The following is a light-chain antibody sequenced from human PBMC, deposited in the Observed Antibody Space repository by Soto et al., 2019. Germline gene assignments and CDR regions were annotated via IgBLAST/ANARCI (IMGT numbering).Light chain of an antibody. V-gene: IGKV3-20*01. CDR2: GAS. Sequence: EIVMTQSPATLSVSPGEGATLSWRASQSISSSFLAWYQQKPGQAPRLLIYGASSRATGIPDRFSGSGSGTDFTLTISRLEPEDFAVYYCQQYGSSPRTFGQGTKVDI. J-gene: IGKJ1*01. CDR3: QQYGSSPRT. CDR1: QSISSSF.